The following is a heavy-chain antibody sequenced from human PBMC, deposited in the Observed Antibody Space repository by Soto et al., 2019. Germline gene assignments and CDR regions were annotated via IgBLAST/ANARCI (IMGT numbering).Heavy chain of an antibody. J-gene: IGHJ3*02. V-gene: IGHV3-7*01. CDR3: GTDQWGGAFDI. CDR1: GFTLSTYW. CDR2: IRPDGNEI. Sequence: GGSLRLSCVASGFTLSTYWMAWVRQTPGKGLEFVANIRPDGNEINYVDSVKGRFTISRDNAKNSLFLQMNSLRHDDTAVYYCGTDQWGGAFDIGGQGTTVTVSS. D-gene: IGHD3-10*01.